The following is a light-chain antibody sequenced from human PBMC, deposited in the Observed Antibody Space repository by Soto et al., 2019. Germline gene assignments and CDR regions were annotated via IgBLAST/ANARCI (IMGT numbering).Light chain of an antibody. Sequence: EIVLTQSPGTLSLSPGERATLSCRASQSVSSSYLAWYQQKPGQAPRLLIYGASSRATGIPDRFSGSGSGTDFTLTISRLEPEDFAVYYCQQYGSSPPYTFGQWNKLEIK. CDR1: QSVSSSY. V-gene: IGKV3-20*01. J-gene: IGKJ2*01. CDR2: GAS. CDR3: QQYGSSPPYT.